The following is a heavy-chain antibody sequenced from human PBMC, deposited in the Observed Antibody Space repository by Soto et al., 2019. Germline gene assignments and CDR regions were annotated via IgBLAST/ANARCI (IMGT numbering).Heavy chain of an antibody. Sequence: PGGSLRLSCAASGFTFSSYSMNWVRQAPGKGLVWVSRINSDASSTDYADSVRGRFTISRDRAKNTLYLQMISLRAEDTAVYYCASGLVEHSSSWYDYWGQGTLVTVSS. D-gene: IGHD6-13*01. CDR2: INSDASST. CDR3: ASGLVEHSSSWYDY. V-gene: IGHV3-74*01. CDR1: GFTFSSYS. J-gene: IGHJ4*02.